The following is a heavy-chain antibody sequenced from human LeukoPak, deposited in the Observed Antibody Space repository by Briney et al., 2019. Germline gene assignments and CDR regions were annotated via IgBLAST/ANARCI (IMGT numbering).Heavy chain of an antibody. Sequence: PGGSLRLSCAASGFTFSSYDMHWVRQATGKGLEWVSAIGTAGDTYYPGSVKGRFTISRENAKNSLYLQMNSLRAGDTAVSYCARGVDFGYSYGGYYSMYVWGKGTTVTVSS. V-gene: IGHV3-13*01. CDR3: ARGVDFGYSYGGYYSMYV. CDR1: GFTFSSYD. D-gene: IGHD5-18*01. J-gene: IGHJ6*03. CDR2: IGTAGDT.